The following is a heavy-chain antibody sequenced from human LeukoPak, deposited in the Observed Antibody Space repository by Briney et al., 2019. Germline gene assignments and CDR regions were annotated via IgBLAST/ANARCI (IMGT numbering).Heavy chain of an antibody. CDR1: GGSISRSSYY. V-gene: IGHV4-39*02. Sequence: SETLSLTCTVSGGSISRSSYYWGWIRQPPGKGLEWIGSIYYSGSTYYNPSLKSRVTISGDTSKNQFSLKLSSVTAADTAVYYCARDTLGEGDDSDYAAYYFDYWGQGTLVTVSS. CDR3: ARDTLGEGDDSDYAAYYFDY. CDR2: IYYSGST. J-gene: IGHJ4*02. D-gene: IGHD5-12*01.